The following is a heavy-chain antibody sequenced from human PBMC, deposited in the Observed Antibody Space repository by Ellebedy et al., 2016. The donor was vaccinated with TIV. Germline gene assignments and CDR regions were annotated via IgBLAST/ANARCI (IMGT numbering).Heavy chain of an antibody. Sequence: GESLKISCEASGFTFSNSNLNWVRQAPGKGLEWVSYISTGSRNIYYADSVKGRFTISRDNAKKSLYLHMNSLRDEDTAVYYCARDGAYKYDTYWYFDLWGRGTLVTVSS. D-gene: IGHD5-18*01. CDR2: ISTGSRNI. CDR1: GFTFSNSN. J-gene: IGHJ2*01. V-gene: IGHV3-48*02. CDR3: ARDGAYKYDTYWYFDL.